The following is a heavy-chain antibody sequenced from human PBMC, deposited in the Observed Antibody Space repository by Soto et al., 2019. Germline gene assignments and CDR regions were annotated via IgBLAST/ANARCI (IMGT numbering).Heavy chain of an antibody. J-gene: IGHJ4*02. V-gene: IGHV3-30*18. D-gene: IGHD1-26*01. Sequence: SCAASGFTFSSYGMHWVRQAPGKGLEWVAVISYDGSNKYYADSVKGRFTISRDNSKNTLYLQMNSLRAEDTAVYYCAKDLGSGSYLDYWGQGTLVTVSS. CDR1: GFTFSSYG. CDR3: AKDLGSGSYLDY. CDR2: ISYDGSNK.